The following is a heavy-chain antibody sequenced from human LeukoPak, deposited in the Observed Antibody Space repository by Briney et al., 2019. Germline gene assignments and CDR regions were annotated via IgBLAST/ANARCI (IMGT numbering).Heavy chain of an antibody. J-gene: IGHJ3*02. CDR1: GYTFTDYY. CDR2: IVTNNGGT. V-gene: IGHV1-2*02. CDR3: ARGGPHHGFDI. Sequence: ASVKVTCKASGYTFTDYYMHWVRQAPGQGLEWMGWIVTNNGGTNYAQNFKGRVTMTRDTSVSTAYVEVSDLKSDDTAVYYCARGGPHHGFDIWAQGTMVTVSS.